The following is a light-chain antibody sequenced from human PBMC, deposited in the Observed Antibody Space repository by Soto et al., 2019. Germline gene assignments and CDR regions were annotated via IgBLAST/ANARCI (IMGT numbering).Light chain of an antibody. Sequence: QSVLTQPPSASGTPGQRVTISCSGSRSNIGQSAVSWYQQLPGAAPKLLIFSNNERPSGVPDRFSGSRSGTSASLAISGLQSEDEADYYCSSYAGSNSWVFGGGTKRTVL. J-gene: IGLJ3*02. CDR2: SNN. CDR1: RSNIGQSA. CDR3: SSYAGSNSWV. V-gene: IGLV1-44*01.